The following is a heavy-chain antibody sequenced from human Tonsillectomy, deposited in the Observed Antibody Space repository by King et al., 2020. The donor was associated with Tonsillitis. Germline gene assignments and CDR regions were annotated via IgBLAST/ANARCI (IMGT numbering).Heavy chain of an antibody. CDR3: AKDIIRYDFWSGSDY. CDR2: ISWNSGII. CDR1: GFTFDDYA. D-gene: IGHD3-3*01. Sequence: QLVQSGGGLVQPGRSLRLSCAASGFTFDDYAMHWVRQAPGKGLEWVSGISWNSGIIGYADSVKGRFTISRDNAKNSLYLQMNSLRAEETALYYCAKDIIRYDFWSGSDYWGQGALVTVSS. V-gene: IGHV3-9*01. J-gene: IGHJ4*02.